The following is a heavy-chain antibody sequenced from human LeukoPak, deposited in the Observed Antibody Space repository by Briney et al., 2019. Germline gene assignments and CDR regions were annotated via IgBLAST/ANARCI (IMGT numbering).Heavy chain of an antibody. J-gene: IGHJ5*02. CDR2: IYYSGST. Sequence: SETLSLTCTVSGGSISSYFWSWIRQPPGKGLEWIGYIYYSGSTNYKPSLKSRVTISVDTSKNQFSLKLSSVTAADTAVYYCARGGYYGSGNDFRFDPWGQGTLVTVSS. D-gene: IGHD3-10*01. V-gene: IGHV4-59*01. CDR1: GGSISSYF. CDR3: ARGGYYGSGNDFRFDP.